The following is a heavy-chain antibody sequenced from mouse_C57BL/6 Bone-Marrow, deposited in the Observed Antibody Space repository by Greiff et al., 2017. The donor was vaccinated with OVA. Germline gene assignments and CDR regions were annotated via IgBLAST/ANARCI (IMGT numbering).Heavy chain of an antibody. CDR3: TRLLDAMDY. Sequence: EVKLMESGEGLVKPGGSLKLSCAASGFTFSSYAMSCVRQTPEKMLEWVAYISSGGDYIYYADTVKGRFTISRDNARNTLYLQMSCMKSEDTAMYYCTRLLDAMDYWGQGTSVTVSS. CDR1: GFTFSSYA. V-gene: IGHV5-9-1*02. J-gene: IGHJ4*01. CDR2: ISSGGDYI. D-gene: IGHD2-1*01.